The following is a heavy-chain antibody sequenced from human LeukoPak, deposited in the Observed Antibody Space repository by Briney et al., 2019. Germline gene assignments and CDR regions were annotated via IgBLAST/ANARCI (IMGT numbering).Heavy chain of an antibody. J-gene: IGHJ4*02. CDR3: AKDLVAMAGTFSD. V-gene: IGHV4-4*07. D-gene: IGHD6-19*01. CDR1: GGSFSTYY. CDR2: IYPSGST. Sequence: SETLSLTCTVSGGSFSTYYWNWIRQPAGKGLEWIGRIYPSGSTNYNPSLKSRVTMSVDTSKNQFSLKLSSVTAADTAVYYCAKDLVAMAGTFSDWGQGTLVTVSS.